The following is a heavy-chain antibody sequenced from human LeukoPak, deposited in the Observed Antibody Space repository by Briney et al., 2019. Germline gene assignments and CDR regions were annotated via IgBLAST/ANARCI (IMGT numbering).Heavy chain of an antibody. V-gene: IGHV1-69*01. Sequence: EASVKVSCKASGGTFSSYAISWVRQAPGQGLEWMGGIIPIFGTANYAQKFQGRVTITADESTSTAYMELGSLRSEDTAVYYCARADYGGNPTTDYWGQGTLVTVSS. D-gene: IGHD4-23*01. CDR2: IIPIFGTA. CDR3: ARADYGGNPTTDY. CDR1: GGTFSSYA. J-gene: IGHJ4*02.